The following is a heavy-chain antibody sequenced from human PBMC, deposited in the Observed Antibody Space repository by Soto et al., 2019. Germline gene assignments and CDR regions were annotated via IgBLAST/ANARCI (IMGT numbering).Heavy chain of an antibody. V-gene: IGHV3-15*01. CDR3: TTAGSWHNDYYYYGMDV. CDR2: IKSKTDGGTT. D-gene: IGHD6-13*01. Sequence: EVQLVESGGGLVKPGGSLRLSCAASGFTFSNAWMSWVRQAPGKGLEWVGRIKSKTDGGTTDYAAPVKGRFTISRNDSKNTLYLQMNSLKTEDTAVYYCTTAGSWHNDYYYYGMDVWGQGTTVTVSS. J-gene: IGHJ6*02. CDR1: GFTFSNAW.